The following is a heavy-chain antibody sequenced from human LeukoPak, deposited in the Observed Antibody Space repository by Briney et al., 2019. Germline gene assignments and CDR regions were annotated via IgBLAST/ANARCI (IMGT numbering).Heavy chain of an antibody. J-gene: IGHJ5*02. CDR2: MNPNSGNT. CDR3: ARRGLRFAHWFDP. Sequence: ASVKVSCKASGSTFSGYAISWVRQATGQGLEWMGWMNPNSGNTGYAQKFQGRVTMTRNTSISTAYMELSRLRSDDTAVYYCARRGLRFAHWFDPWGQGTLVTVSS. V-gene: IGHV1-8*02. D-gene: IGHD3-16*01. CDR1: GSTFSGYA.